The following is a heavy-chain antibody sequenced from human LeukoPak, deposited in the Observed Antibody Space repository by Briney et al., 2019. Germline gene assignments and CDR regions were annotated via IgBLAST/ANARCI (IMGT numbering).Heavy chain of an antibody. J-gene: IGHJ3*02. V-gene: IGHV4-59*08. CDR3: ARNWHDYAFDI. Sequence: ETLSLTCTVSGGSIRSYYWSWIRQSPGRGLEWIGYVSYSGNTNYNPSLKSRVTMSLDTSKNQFSLNLSSVTAAGTAVYYCARNWHDYAFDIWGQGTMVTVSS. D-gene: IGHD1-1*01. CDR1: GGSIRSYY. CDR2: VSYSGNT.